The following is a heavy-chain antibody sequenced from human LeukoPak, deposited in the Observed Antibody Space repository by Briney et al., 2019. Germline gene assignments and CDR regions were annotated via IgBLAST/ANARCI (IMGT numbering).Heavy chain of an antibody. Sequence: SETLSLTCVVSGGSISSGGYSWSWIRQPPGKGLEWIGYIYYSGSTYYNPSLKSRVTISADRSKNQFSLKLSSVTAADTAVYYCARVARRDYYNMDVWGQGTTVAVSS. J-gene: IGHJ6*02. CDR2: IYYSGST. CDR3: ARVARRDYYNMDV. V-gene: IGHV4-30-2*01. CDR1: GGSISSGGYS.